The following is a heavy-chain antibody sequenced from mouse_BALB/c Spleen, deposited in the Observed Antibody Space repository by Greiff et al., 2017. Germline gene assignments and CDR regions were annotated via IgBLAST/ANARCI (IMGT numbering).Heavy chain of an antibody. CDR3: ARGPHYGSSFYFDY. V-gene: IGHV5-6-5*01. J-gene: IGHJ2*01. D-gene: IGHD1-1*01. Sequence: EVQLFESGGGLVKPGGSLKLSCAASGFTFSSYAMSWVRQTPEKRLEWVASISSGGSTYYPDSVKGRFTISRDNARNILYLQMSSLRSEDTAMYYCARGPHYGSSFYFDYWGQGTTLTVSS. CDR1: GFTFSSYA. CDR2: ISSGGST.